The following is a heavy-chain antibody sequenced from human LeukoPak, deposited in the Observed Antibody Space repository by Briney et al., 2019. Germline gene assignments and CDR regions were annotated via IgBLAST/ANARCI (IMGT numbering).Heavy chain of an antibody. V-gene: IGHV3-7*01. D-gene: IGHD3-10*01. CDR3: TKEGLQGRGSHTDI. Sequence: PGGSLRLSCAASGFTFSTYWMSWVRQAPGKGLQWVANIKQDGSDKYYVDSVKGRFTISRDNAKNTLYLQMNSLRAEDTAVYYCTKEGLQGRGSHTDIWGQGTLVTVSS. CDR1: GFTFSTYW. J-gene: IGHJ4*02. CDR2: IKQDGSDK.